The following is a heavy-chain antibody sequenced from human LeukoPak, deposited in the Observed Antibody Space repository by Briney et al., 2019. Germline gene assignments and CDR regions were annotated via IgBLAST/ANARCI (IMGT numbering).Heavy chain of an antibody. CDR2: ISWNSGAI. CDR3: AKDTTDIRGADVFHI. Sequence: PGGSLRLSCVGSGFNFEDYAIHWVRHIPWKGLEWVTGISWNSGAIGFVDSVRGRFTISRDNAKNSVYLQMNSLRPEDTALYYCAKDTTDIRGADVFHIWGQGTMVTVSS. V-gene: IGHV3-9*01. D-gene: IGHD3-10*01. CDR1: GFNFEDYA. J-gene: IGHJ3*02.